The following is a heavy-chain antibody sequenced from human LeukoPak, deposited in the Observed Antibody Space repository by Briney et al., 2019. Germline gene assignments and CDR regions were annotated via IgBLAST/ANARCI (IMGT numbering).Heavy chain of an antibody. CDR3: ARESPPLTTVITKYYQYFMDV. D-gene: IGHD4-23*01. CDR1: GYIFIIHG. J-gene: IGHJ6*03. V-gene: IGHV1-18*04. Sequence: GASVRVSSKASGYIFIIHGIGWVRQAPGQGVEWMGWISPHNGKPEYAQQFQGRVSMTRDRSTSTVYMELRSLRSDDTAVYYCARESPPLTTVITKYYQYFMDVWGKGTTVTVSS. CDR2: ISPHNGKP.